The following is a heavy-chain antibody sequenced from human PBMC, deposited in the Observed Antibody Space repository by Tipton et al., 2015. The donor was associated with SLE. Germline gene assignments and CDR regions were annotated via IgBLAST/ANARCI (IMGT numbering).Heavy chain of an antibody. CDR3: AKDSSGARGARPSYYFDY. CDR1: GFTFSSYG. D-gene: IGHD6-6*01. V-gene: IGHV3-30*02. CDR2: IRYDGSNK. Sequence: SGFTFSSYGMHWVRQAPGKGLEWVAFIRYDGSNKYYADSVKGRFTISRDNSKNTLYLQMNSLRAEDTAVYYCAKDSSGARGARPSYYFDYWGQGTLVTVSS. J-gene: IGHJ4*02.